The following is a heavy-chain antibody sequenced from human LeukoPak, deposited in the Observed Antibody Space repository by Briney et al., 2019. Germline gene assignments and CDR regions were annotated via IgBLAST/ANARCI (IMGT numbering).Heavy chain of an antibody. J-gene: IGHJ4*02. V-gene: IGHV1-18*01. Sequence: ASVKVSCKASGYTFTSYGISWVRQAPGQGLEWMGWISAYNGNTNYAQKLQGRVTMTTDTSTSTAYMELRSLRSDDTAVYYCARDFGLLWFGEVPYWGQGTLVTVSS. CDR2: ISAYNGNT. D-gene: IGHD3-10*01. CDR3: ARDFGLLWFGEVPY. CDR1: GYTFTSYG.